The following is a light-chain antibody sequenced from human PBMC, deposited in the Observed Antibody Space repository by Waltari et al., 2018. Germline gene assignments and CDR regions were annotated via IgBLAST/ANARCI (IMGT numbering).Light chain of an antibody. CDR3: QQGNDFPLT. V-gene: IGKV1-12*01. Sequence: DIQMTQSPSSVSASVGDRVIMTCRASQDISRLVAWYQQKPGQAPKFLLYDASTLQSGVPSRFSGSGSGTDFTLTISSLQPEDFATYYCQQGNDFPLTFGGGTKVEI. CDR1: QDISRL. CDR2: DAS. J-gene: IGKJ4*01.